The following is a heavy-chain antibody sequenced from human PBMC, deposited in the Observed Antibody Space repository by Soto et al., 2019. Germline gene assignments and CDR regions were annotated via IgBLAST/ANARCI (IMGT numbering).Heavy chain of an antibody. Sequence: GGSLRLSCAASGFTFDDYAMHWVRQAPGKGLEWVSGISWNSGSIGYADSVKGRFTISRDNAKNSLYLQMNSLRAEDTALYYCAKGQQLVHGYFDYWGQGTLVTVSS. D-gene: IGHD6-13*01. CDR2: ISWNSGSI. V-gene: IGHV3-9*01. CDR1: GFTFDDYA. CDR3: AKGQQLVHGYFDY. J-gene: IGHJ4*02.